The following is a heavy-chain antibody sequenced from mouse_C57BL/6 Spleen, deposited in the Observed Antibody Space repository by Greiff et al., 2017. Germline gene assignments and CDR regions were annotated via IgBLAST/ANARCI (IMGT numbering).Heavy chain of an antibody. V-gene: IGHV1-64*01. CDR2: IHPNSGST. D-gene: IGHD1-1*01. J-gene: IGHJ3*01. CDR3: ARGAYGSSAAWFAY. Sequence: VQLQESGAELVKPGASVKLSCKASGYTFTSYWMHWVKQRPGQGLEWIGMIHPNSGSTNYNEKFKSKATLTVDKSSSTAYMQLSSLTSEDSAVYYCARGAYGSSAAWFAYWGQGTLVTVSA. CDR1: GYTFTSYW.